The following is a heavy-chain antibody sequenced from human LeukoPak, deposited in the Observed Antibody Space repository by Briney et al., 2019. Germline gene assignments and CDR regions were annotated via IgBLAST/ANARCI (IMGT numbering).Heavy chain of an antibody. Sequence: ASVKVSCKAPGYTFTSYGISWVRQAPGQGLEWMGWISAYNGNTNYAQKLQGRVTMTTDTSTSTAYMELRSLRSDDTAVYYCARDEYYYGSGSYYYYYGMDVWGQGTTVTVSS. V-gene: IGHV1-18*01. CDR2: ISAYNGNT. J-gene: IGHJ6*02. CDR3: ARDEYYYGSGSYYYYYGMDV. D-gene: IGHD3-10*01. CDR1: GYTFTSYG.